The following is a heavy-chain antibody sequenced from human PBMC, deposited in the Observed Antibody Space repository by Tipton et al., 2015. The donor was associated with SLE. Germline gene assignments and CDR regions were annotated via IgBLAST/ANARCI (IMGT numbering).Heavy chain of an antibody. CDR1: GGSISSTQFY. J-gene: IGHJ6*03. V-gene: IGHV4-39*01. CDR2: VFYNGAT. Sequence: TLSLTCTVFGGSISSTQFYWGWVRQPPGKGLEWIGTVFYNGATQYNPSLKSRVTLSVDMSKSQVFLKLRSVTAADTAVYFCARVTKVGGVPYYYYNMDVWGKGTTVTVSS. D-gene: IGHD4-23*01. CDR3: ARVTKVGGVPYYYYNMDV.